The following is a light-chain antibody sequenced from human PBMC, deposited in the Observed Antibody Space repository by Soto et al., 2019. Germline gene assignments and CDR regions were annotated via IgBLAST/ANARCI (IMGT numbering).Light chain of an antibody. CDR3: QQYYSTPWT. V-gene: IGKV4-1*01. Sequence: DIVMTQSPDSLAVSLGERATINCKSGQSVLYSADNKNYLAWYQQKPGQPPKLLIYWASTRESGVPDRFSGSGSGTDFTLTISSLQAEDVAVYYCQQYYSTPWTFGQGTKVDSK. CDR1: QSVLYSADNKNY. CDR2: WAS. J-gene: IGKJ1*01.